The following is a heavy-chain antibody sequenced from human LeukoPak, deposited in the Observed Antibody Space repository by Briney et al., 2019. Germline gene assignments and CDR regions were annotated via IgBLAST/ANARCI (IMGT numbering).Heavy chain of an antibody. CDR2: IYHSGST. V-gene: IGHV4-30-2*01. CDR3: ARAFSECSSSGGFDP. J-gene: IGHJ5*02. Sequence: SETLSLTCAVSGGSISSGGYSWSWIRQPPGKGLEWIGYIYHSGSTYYNPSLKSRVTISVDRSKNQFSLKLSSVTAADTAVYYCARAFSECSSSGGFDPWGQGTLVTVSS. D-gene: IGHD6-13*01. CDR1: GGSISSGGYS.